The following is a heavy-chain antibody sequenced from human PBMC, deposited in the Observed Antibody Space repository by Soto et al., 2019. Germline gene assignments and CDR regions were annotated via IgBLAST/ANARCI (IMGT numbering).Heavy chain of an antibody. CDR1: GYTYTEYA. J-gene: IGHJ4*02. Sequence: QVQFVQSGAEVKKPGASVELSCKTSGYTYTEYAIHWVRQAPGQGLEWMGWINVGNGNAKYSQRVEGRVTMTRDASASTVYMEVGSLASEDTAVYYCTSSSERGYWGQGTLVTVSS. V-gene: IGHV1-3*01. CDR2: INVGNGNA. CDR3: TSSSERGY.